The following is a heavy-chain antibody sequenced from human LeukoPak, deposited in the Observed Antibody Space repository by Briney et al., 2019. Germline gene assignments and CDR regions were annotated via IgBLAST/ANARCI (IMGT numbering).Heavy chain of an antibody. D-gene: IGHD5-24*01. CDR1: GGSFSRYY. J-gene: IGHJ4*03. V-gene: IGHV4-34*01. Sequence: PSETLSLTCAVYGGSFSRYYWSWIRQSPGKGLGWIAEIDHRGDTNYNPSVKSRVTISVDTSKNQFSLKVRSLSAADTAVYYCARGATISETGYFDFWGQGTPVTVSS. CDR3: ARGATISETGYFDF. CDR2: IDHRGDT.